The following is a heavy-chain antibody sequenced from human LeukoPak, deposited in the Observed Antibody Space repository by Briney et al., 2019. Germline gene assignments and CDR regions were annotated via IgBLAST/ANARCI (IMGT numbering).Heavy chain of an antibody. CDR1: GGSISSNNYY. D-gene: IGHD3-3*01. Sequence: SETLSLTCTVSGGSISSNNYYWGWIRQPPGKGLEWIGSIYYGGYTYYNPSLKSRVTISVDTSKNQFSLKLSSVTAADTAIYYCQSRFLEWLLDYWGQGTLITVSS. CDR3: QSRFLEWLLDY. CDR2: IYYGGYT. V-gene: IGHV4-39*01. J-gene: IGHJ4*02.